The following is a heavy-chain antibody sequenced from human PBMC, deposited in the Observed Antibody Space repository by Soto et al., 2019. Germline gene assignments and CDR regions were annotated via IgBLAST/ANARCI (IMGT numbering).Heavy chain of an antibody. Sequence: SETLSLTCNVSGGSISSGGYYWTWIRQHPGKGLEWIGNIHHSGSTFYNKSLKSRVSKSVDTTKNQFTMKLSSVTAADTAVYFCVRGVLSWGQGTLVTVS. CDR3: VRGVLS. D-gene: IGHD3-10*01. CDR1: GGSISSGGYY. CDR2: IHHSGST. J-gene: IGHJ1*01. V-gene: IGHV4-31*03.